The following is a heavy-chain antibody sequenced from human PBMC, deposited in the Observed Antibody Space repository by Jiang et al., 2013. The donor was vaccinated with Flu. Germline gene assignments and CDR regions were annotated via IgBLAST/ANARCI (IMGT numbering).Heavy chain of an antibody. Sequence: GPGLVKPSETLSLTCGVSGYSMSSGDFWGWIRQPPGKGLEWIGSIYNSGSTYYNPSLKTRVTISVETPKNQFSLKLRSVTAADTAVYYCARYRSGSDYTWYFDLWGRGTLVAVSS. CDR3: ARYRSGSDYTWYFDL. V-gene: IGHV4-38-2*01. J-gene: IGHJ2*01. CDR2: IYNSGST. CDR1: GYSMSSGDF. D-gene: IGHD3-22*01.